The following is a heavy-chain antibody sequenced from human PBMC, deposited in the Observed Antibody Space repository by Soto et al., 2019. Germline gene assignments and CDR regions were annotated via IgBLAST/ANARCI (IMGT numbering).Heavy chain of an antibody. V-gene: IGHV2-70*18. CDR3: ARIVRENTYGYDLYNYRAMDV. Sequence: GSGPTLVNPTQTLTLTCTFSGFSLRSNEMCVSWVRQPPGKALEWLALFAWDDDKSYTTSLRTRLAIYKDTSKNQGGLTMTNVDPVDTATDYCARIVRENTYGYDLYNYRAMDVWGQGTTVTVSS. J-gene: IGHJ6*02. CDR1: GFSLRSNEMC. CDR2: FAWDDDK. D-gene: IGHD5-18*01.